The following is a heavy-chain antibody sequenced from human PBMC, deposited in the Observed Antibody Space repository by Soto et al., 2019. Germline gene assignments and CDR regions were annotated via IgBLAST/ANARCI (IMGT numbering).Heavy chain of an antibody. CDR1: GFSFSSYG. CDR2: ISGVGDST. CDR3: ARGPDVYGDADVWFDP. J-gene: IGHJ5*02. D-gene: IGHD4-17*01. Sequence: EEQLLESGGGLVQPGGSLRLSCAASGFSFSSYGMSWVRQTPGKGLEWVSRISGVGDSTYYADSVKGRFTISRDKVKNTMYRQKNSLTAEDPAVCYCARGPDVYGDADVWFDPGGQGTLVSVS. V-gene: IGHV3-23*01.